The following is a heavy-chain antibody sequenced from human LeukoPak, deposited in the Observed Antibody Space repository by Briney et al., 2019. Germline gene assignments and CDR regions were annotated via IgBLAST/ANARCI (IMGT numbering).Heavy chain of an antibody. J-gene: IGHJ5*02. CDR1: GGSFSGYY. V-gene: IGHV4-34*01. D-gene: IGHD6-13*01. Sequence: PSETLSLTCAVYGGSFSGYYWSWIRQPPGKGLEWIGEINHSGSTNYNPSLKSRVTISVDTSKNQFSLKLSSVTAADTAVYYCARHGDLYSSSFYWFDPWGQGTLVTVSS. CDR3: ARHGDLYSSSFYWFDP. CDR2: INHSGST.